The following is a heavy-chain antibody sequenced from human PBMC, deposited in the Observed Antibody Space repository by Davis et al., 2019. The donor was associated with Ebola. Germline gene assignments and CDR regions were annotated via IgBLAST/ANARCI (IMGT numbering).Heavy chain of an antibody. J-gene: IGHJ3*02. V-gene: IGHV6-1*01. CDR3: ARDGARRNAFDI. Sequence: MPSETLSLTCAISGDSVSSNSAAWNWIRQSPSRGLEWLGRTYYRSKWYNDYAVSVKSRISINPDTSKNQFSLQLSSVTPEDTAVYYCARDGARRNAFDIWGQGTMVTVSS. D-gene: IGHD3-16*01. CDR2: TYYRSKWYN. CDR1: GDSVSSNSAA.